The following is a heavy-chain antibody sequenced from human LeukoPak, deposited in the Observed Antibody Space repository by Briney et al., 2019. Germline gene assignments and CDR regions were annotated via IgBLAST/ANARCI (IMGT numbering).Heavy chain of an antibody. Sequence: PSWTLSLTCAVSGGSISSSNWWSWVRQPPGKGLEWIGEIYHSGSTNYNPSLKSRVTISVDKSKNQFSLKLSSVTAADTAVYYCARGREEYSSGWFRFDYWGQGTLVTVSS. CDR1: GGSISSSNW. J-gene: IGHJ4*02. D-gene: IGHD6-19*01. CDR2: IYHSGST. CDR3: ARGREEYSSGWFRFDY. V-gene: IGHV4-4*02.